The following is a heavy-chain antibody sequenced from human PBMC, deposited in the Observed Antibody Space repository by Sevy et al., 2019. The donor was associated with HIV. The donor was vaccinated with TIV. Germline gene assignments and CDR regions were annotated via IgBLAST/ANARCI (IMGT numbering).Heavy chain of an antibody. D-gene: IGHD3-22*01. CDR2: ISSSSSYI. Sequence: GGSLRLSCVASGFTFSSYSMNWVRQAPGKGLEWVSSISSSSSYIYYADSVKGRFTISRDNAKNSLYLQMNSLRAEDTAVYYCAREEDFPNYYDSPGLYWGQGTLVTVSS. J-gene: IGHJ4*02. V-gene: IGHV3-21*01. CDR3: AREEDFPNYYDSPGLY. CDR1: GFTFSSYS.